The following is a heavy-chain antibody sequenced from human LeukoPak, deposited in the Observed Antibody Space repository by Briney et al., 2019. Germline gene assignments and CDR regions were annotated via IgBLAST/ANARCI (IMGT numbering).Heavy chain of an antibody. Sequence: ASVKVSCKASGYTFTSYGISWVRQAPGQGLEWMGWISAYNGNTNYAQKLQGRVTMTTDTSTSTAYMELRGLRSDDTAVYYCARDTRIVVVPAAIWPWDFWGQGTLVTVSS. CDR2: ISAYNGNT. V-gene: IGHV1-18*01. J-gene: IGHJ4*02. D-gene: IGHD2-2*02. CDR1: GYTFTSYG. CDR3: ARDTRIVVVPAAIWPWDF.